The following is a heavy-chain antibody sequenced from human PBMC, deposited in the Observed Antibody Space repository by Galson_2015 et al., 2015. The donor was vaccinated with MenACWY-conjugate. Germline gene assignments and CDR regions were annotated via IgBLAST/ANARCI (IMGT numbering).Heavy chain of an antibody. CDR2: ISGSGGRT. Sequence: SLRLSCAASGFTFSSYAMSWVRQAPEKGLEWVSAISGSGGRTYYADSVKGRFTISRDNSKNTLYLQMNSLRAEDTAVYYCAKDRLADAGTIDYWGQGTLVTVSS. CDR3: AKDRLADAGTIDY. CDR1: GFTFSSYA. V-gene: IGHV3-23*01. J-gene: IGHJ4*02. D-gene: IGHD1-7*01.